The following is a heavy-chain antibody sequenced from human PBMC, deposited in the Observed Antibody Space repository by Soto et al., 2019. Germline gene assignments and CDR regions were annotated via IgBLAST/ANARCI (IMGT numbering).Heavy chain of an antibody. CDR1: GGSVSSGSYY. Sequence: SETLSLTCTVSGGSVSSGSYYWSWIRQPPGKGLEWIGYIYYSGSTNYNPSLKSRVTISVDTSKNQFSLKLSSVTAADTAVYYCARGSDFWSGYSAQFDYWGQGTLVTVSS. CDR2: IYYSGST. D-gene: IGHD3-3*01. CDR3: ARGSDFWSGYSAQFDY. V-gene: IGHV4-61*01. J-gene: IGHJ4*02.